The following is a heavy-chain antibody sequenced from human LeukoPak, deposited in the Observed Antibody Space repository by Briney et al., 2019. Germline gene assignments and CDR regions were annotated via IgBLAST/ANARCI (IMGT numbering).Heavy chain of an antibody. J-gene: IGHJ6*03. D-gene: IGHD3-3*01. CDR3: ARGETSGPYYFYYMDV. CDR2: IIPLFGTT. Sequence: SVKVSCNASGGTFRYNAFGWVRQAPGQGLEWVGGIIPLFGTTKYAQRFQGRLTITADRSTSTVYMELSTLRSEDTAVYYCARGETSGPYYFYYMDVWGKGTTVTVSS. V-gene: IGHV1-69*06. CDR1: GGTFRYNA.